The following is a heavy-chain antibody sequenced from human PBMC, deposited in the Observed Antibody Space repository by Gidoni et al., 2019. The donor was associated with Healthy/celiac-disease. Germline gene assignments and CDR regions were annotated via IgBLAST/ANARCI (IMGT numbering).Heavy chain of an antibody. CDR3: ARYDNYYDSSGSRGLFDY. CDR2: IYYSGST. J-gene: IGHJ4*02. V-gene: IGHV4-59*01. CDR1: GGSISSYY. Sequence: QVQLQESGPGLVKPSETLSLTCTVSGGSISSYYGSWIRQPPGKGLEWIGYIYYSGSTNYNPSLKSRVTISVDTSKNQFSLKLSSVTAADTAVYYCARYDNYYDSSGSRGLFDYWGQGTLVTVSS. D-gene: IGHD3-22*01.